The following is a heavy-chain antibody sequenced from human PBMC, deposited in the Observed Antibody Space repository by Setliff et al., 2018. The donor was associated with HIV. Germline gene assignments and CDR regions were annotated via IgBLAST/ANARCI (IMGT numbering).Heavy chain of an antibody. Sequence: NPSETLSLTCAVSGYSISSGYYWGWIRQPPGKGLEWIGSIYHSGSTYYNPSLKSRVTISVDTSKNQFSLKLSSVTAADTAVYYCARGSRGARASKIDSSGYYLVYWGQGTLVTVSA. CDR2: IYHSGST. CDR1: GYSISSGYY. CDR3: ARGSRGARASKIDSSGYYLVY. D-gene: IGHD3-22*01. J-gene: IGHJ4*02. V-gene: IGHV4-38-2*01.